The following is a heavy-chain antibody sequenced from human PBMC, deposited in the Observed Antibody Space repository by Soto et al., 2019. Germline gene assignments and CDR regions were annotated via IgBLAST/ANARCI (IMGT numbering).Heavy chain of an antibody. Sequence: GGSLRLSCAASGFTFSSYRKNWVRQAPGKGLEWVSSISSSSSYIYYADSVKGRFTISRDNAKNSLYLQMNSLRAEDTAVYYCARDGHSSSSWYERDYYYGMDVWGQGTTVTVSS. CDR3: ARDGHSSSSWYERDYYYGMDV. V-gene: IGHV3-21*01. CDR1: GFTFSSYR. CDR2: ISSSSSYI. J-gene: IGHJ6*02. D-gene: IGHD6-13*01.